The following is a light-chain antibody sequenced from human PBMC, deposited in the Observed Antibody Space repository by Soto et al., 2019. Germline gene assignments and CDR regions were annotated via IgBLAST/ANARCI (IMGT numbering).Light chain of an antibody. CDR3: SSYTDSSNYV. Sequence: QSALTQPPSASESPGQSVTIYCTGTSSDVGAYNYVSWYQQQPGKAPKLMIYQVTNRPSGVSNRFSGSRSGNTASLTISGLQAEDEADYYCSSYTDSSNYVFGTGTKLTVL. CDR1: SSDVGAYNY. CDR2: QVT. J-gene: IGLJ1*01. V-gene: IGLV2-14*01.